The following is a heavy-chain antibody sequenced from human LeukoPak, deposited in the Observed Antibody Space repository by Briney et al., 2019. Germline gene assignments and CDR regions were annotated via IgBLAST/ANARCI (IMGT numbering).Heavy chain of an antibody. CDR2: INPNSGGT. CDR1: GYSFITHY. Sequence: ASVKVSCKASGYSFITHYLHWVRQAPGQGLEWMGWINPNSGGTNYAQKFQGRVTMTRDTSISTAYMELSRLRSDDTAVYYCARSKVTYYYDSSGYYVPQNIDYWGQGTLVTVSS. CDR3: ARSKVTYYYDSSGYYVPQNIDY. D-gene: IGHD3-22*01. V-gene: IGHV1-2*02. J-gene: IGHJ4*02.